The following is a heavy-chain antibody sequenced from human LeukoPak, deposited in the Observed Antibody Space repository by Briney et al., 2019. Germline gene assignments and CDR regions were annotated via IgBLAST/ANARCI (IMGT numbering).Heavy chain of an antibody. J-gene: IGHJ5*02. CDR1: AGSISSYY. D-gene: IGHD1-1*01. CDR3: ERGASWNDVSWFDP. V-gene: IGHV4-59*01. Sequence: SETLSLTCTVAAGSISSYYWSWIRQPPGKGLEWIGYIYYGGSTNYNPSLKSGVTISVDTSKNQFSLKLSSVTAAETAVYSCERGASWNDVSWFDPWGQGTLVTVSS. CDR2: IYYGGST.